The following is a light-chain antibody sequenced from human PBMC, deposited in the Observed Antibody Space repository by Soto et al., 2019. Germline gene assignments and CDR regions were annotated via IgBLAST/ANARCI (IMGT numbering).Light chain of an antibody. CDR3: QQYESTPPT. CDR2: WAS. V-gene: IGKV4-1*01. J-gene: IGKJ2*01. Sequence: DIVMTQSPDSLAVSLGERATINCKSSQSVLYSSNNKNYLAWYQQRPGQPPKLLIYWASTRESGVPDRFSGSWSWTDFTLTITSLQAEDVAVYYCQQYESTPPTFGQGTKLEIK. CDR1: QSVLYSSNNKNY.